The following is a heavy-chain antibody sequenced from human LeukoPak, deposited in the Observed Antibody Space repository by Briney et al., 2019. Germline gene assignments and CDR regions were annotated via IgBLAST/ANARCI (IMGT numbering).Heavy chain of an antibody. CDR2: IYYSGNT. J-gene: IGHJ4*02. V-gene: IGHV4-59*01. CDR1: GGSISSYY. Sequence: SETLSLTCAVSGGSISSYYWSWIRQPPGKGLEWIGYIYYSGNTKYNPSLNSRVSISVDTSKNQFSLRLSSVTAADTAVYYCASLGDYYFHYWGQGTLVTVSS. D-gene: IGHD3-16*01. CDR3: ASLGDYYFHY.